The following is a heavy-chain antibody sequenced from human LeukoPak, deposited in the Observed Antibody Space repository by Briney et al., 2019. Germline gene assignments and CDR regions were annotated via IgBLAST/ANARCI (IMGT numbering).Heavy chain of an antibody. D-gene: IGHD2-8*01. V-gene: IGHV1-18*01. J-gene: IGHJ5*02. CDR3: VRDIQWRFDP. CDR2: ISTNKGNT. CDR1: GYILTSYG. Sequence: ASVKVSCKASGYILTSYGISWVRQAPGQGLEWMGWISTNKGNTNYAQRLQGRVTMTTDTSTSTAYMELRSLRSDDTAIYYCVRDIQWRFDPWSQGTLVTVSS.